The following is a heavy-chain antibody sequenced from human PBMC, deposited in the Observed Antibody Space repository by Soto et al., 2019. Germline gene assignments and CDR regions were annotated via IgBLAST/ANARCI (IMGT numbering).Heavy chain of an antibody. V-gene: IGHV1-69*08. D-gene: IGHD3-10*01. CDR1: GGTFSSYT. CDR3: ARDLQSGYYGSWSYWSPLDY. Sequence: QVQLVQSGAEVKKPGSSVKVSCKASGGTFSSYTISWVRQAPGQGLEWMGRIIPILGIANYAQKFQGRVTITADKSTSTAYMELSSLRSEETAVYYCARDLQSGYYGSWSYWSPLDYWVQGTLVTVSS. J-gene: IGHJ4*02. CDR2: IIPILGIA.